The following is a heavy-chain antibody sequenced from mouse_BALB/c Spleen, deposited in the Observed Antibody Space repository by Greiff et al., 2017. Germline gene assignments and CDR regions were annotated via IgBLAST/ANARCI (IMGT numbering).Heavy chain of an antibody. J-gene: IGHJ4*01. CDR1: GYTFTSYW. CDR3: ARSRYGLYAMDY. D-gene: IGHD2-10*02. Sequence: VQLQQSGAELAKPGASVKMSCKASGYTFTSYWMHWVKQRPGQGLEWIGYINPSTGYTEYNQKFKDKATLTADKSSSTAYMQLSSLTSEDSAVYYCARSRYGLYAMDYWGQGTSVTVSA. CDR2: INPSTGYT. V-gene: IGHV1-7*01.